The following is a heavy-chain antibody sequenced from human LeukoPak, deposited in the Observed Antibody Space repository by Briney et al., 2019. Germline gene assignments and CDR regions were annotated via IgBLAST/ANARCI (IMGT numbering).Heavy chain of an antibody. CDR1: GXTFTSHW. Sequence: GESLKISSKGSGXTFTSHWIGWVRQMPGKGLQWMGIIYPGDSDTRYSPSFQGQVTISADKSISTAYLQWSSLKASDTAMYYCARWYGPGRGDYWGQGTLVTVSS. V-gene: IGHV5-51*01. CDR2: IYPGDSDT. D-gene: IGHD3-10*01. CDR3: ARWYGPGRGDY. J-gene: IGHJ4*02.